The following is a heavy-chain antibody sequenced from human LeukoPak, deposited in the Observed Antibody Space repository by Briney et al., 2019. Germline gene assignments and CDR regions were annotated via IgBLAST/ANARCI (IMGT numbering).Heavy chain of an antibody. J-gene: IGHJ4*02. CDR1: GYTFTGYY. Sequence: VASVKVPCKASGYTFTGYYMHWVRQAPGQGLEWMGWINPNSGGTNYAQKFQGRVTMTRDTSISTAYMELSRLRSDDTAVYYCARINYDSSGAKYYFDYWGQGTLVTVSS. D-gene: IGHD3-22*01. CDR2: INPNSGGT. CDR3: ARINYDSSGAKYYFDY. V-gene: IGHV1-2*02.